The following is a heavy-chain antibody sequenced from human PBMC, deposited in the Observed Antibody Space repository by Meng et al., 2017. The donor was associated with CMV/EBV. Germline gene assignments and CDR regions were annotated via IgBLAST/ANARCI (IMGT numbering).Heavy chain of an antibody. J-gene: IGHJ6*02. CDR2: INWNGGST. Sequence: GESLKISCAASGFTFDDYGMSRVRQAPGKGLEWVSGINWNGGSTGYADSVKGRFTISRDNAKNSLYLQMNSLRAEDTALYYCAGDRDIVATVNYYYYGMDVWGQGTTVTVSS. CDR3: AGDRDIVATVNYYYYGMDV. D-gene: IGHD5-12*01. CDR1: GFTFDDYG. V-gene: IGHV3-20*04.